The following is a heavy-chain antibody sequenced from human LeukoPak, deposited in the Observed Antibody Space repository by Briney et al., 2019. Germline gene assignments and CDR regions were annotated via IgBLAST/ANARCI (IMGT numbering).Heavy chain of an antibody. CDR3: ARAGYSYGYWYFDL. CDR2: VSPYSGKP. Sequence: GASVKVSCKASGYTFTSHAMNWVRQAPGQGLEWMGWVSPYSGKPTYGQGFTGRFVFSLDTSVSTAYLEISSLQTEDTAVYYCARAGYSYGYWYFDLWGRGTLVTVSS. D-gene: IGHD5-18*01. V-gene: IGHV7-4-1*02. CDR1: GYTFTSHA. J-gene: IGHJ2*01.